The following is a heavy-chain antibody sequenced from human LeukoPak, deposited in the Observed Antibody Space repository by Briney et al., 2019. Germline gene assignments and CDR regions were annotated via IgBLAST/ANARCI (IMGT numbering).Heavy chain of an antibody. CDR3: ARLRSKYWFDP. D-gene: IGHD4-11*01. Sequence: GGSLRLSCAASGFTFSSYEMNWVRQAPGKGLELVSFIASSGNTMYYADSVKGRFNISRDNAKNSLYLQMNSLRADDTAVYYCARLRSKYWFDPWGQGTLVTVSS. CDR2: IASSGNTM. J-gene: IGHJ5*02. CDR1: GFTFSSYE. V-gene: IGHV3-48*03.